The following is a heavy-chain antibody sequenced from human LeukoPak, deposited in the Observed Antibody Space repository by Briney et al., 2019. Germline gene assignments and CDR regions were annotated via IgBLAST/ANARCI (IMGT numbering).Heavy chain of an antibody. J-gene: IGHJ4*02. V-gene: IGHV4-4*09. CDR3: ARHRSPSSLSYFDI. D-gene: IGHD6-19*01. CDR1: GASISSYY. Sequence: PSETLSLTCTVSGASISSYYWSWIRQPPGKGLEWIGYIYTSETTNYNPSLRSRVTISVDTSKNQFSLRLSPVTAADTAVYYCARHRSPSSLSYFDIWGQGTLVIVSS. CDR2: IYTSETT.